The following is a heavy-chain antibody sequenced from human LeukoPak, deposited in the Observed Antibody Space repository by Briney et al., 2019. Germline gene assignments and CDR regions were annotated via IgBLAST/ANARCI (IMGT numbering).Heavy chain of an antibody. CDR2: ISSNGGST. CDR1: GFTFSDFA. V-gene: IGHV3-23*01. Sequence: GGSLRLSCAASGFTFSDFAMSWVRQTPGKGLQWVSAISSNGGSTYYADSVKGRFTVSRDMSTNTLYLQMNSLRAGDTAVYYCAKVAHSGSYGLFDSWGQGALVTVSS. CDR3: AKVAHSGSYGLFDS. J-gene: IGHJ4*02. D-gene: IGHD1-26*01.